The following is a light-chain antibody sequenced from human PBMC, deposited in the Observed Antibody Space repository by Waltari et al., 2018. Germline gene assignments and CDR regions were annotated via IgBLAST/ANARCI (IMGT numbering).Light chain of an antibody. V-gene: IGLV2-14*01. Sequence: QSALTQPASVSGSHGQSITISCTGTINDVGTYPYISWYQQHPGKAPKLIIFEVKNRPSGVSNRFSGSKYANTASLTISGLQAEDEADYYCSSYTSTKILFGGGTKLTVL. CDR1: INDVGTYPY. J-gene: IGLJ2*01. CDR2: EVK. CDR3: SSYTSTKIL.